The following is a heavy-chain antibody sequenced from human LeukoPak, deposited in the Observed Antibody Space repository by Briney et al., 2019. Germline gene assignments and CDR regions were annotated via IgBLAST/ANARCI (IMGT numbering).Heavy chain of an antibody. D-gene: IGHD1-26*01. CDR3: AREVGATNMYYFDY. V-gene: IGHV1-69*05. CDR2: IIPIFGTA. J-gene: IGHJ4*02. CDR1: GVTFSSYA. Sequence: SVKVSCKASGVTFSSYAISWVRQAPGQGLEWVGGIIPIFGTANYAQKFQGRVTITTDESTSTAYMELSSLRSEDTAVYYCAREVGATNMYYFDYWGQGTLVTVSS.